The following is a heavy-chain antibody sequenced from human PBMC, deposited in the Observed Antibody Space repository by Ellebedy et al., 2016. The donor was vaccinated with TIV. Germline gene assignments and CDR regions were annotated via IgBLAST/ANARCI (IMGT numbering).Heavy chain of an antibody. CDR1: GFTFSNYW. J-gene: IGHJ5*02. Sequence: GESLKISCAASGFTFSNYWMHWVRQAPGKGLVWVSRIDSDGPGTSYADSAKGRFTISRDNAKNTLALQMSSLRAEDTAVYYCARDSGYSGSTGWFDPWGQGTLVTVSS. CDR2: IDSDGPGT. CDR3: ARDSGYSGSTGWFDP. D-gene: IGHD6-13*01. V-gene: IGHV3-74*01.